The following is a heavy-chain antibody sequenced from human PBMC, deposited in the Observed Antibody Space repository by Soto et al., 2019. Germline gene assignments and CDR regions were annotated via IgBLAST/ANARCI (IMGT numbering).Heavy chain of an antibody. J-gene: IGHJ4*02. V-gene: IGHV3-23*01. Sequence: EVQLLESGGGLVQPGGSLRLSCAASGFTFSSYAMSWVRQAPGKGLAWGSGLSGSGGSTYYADSVKGRFTISRDNSKNTLYLQVNSLRAEDTAVYYFAKEQDVYFGYSYGYFDYWGQGTLVTVS. D-gene: IGHD5-18*01. CDR3: AKEQDVYFGYSYGYFDY. CDR2: LSGSGGST. CDR1: GFTFSSYA.